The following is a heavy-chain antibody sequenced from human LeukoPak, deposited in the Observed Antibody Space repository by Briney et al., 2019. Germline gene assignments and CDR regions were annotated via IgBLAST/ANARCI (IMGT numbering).Heavy chain of an antibody. CDR3: ARTKSTVTTVDYFDY. Sequence: PPQTLSLTCTVSGGSISSGSYYWSWIRQPAGKGLEWIGRIYTSGSTNYNPSLKSRVTISVDTSKNQFSLKLSSVTAADTAVYYCARTKSTVTTVDYFDYWGQGTLVTVSS. CDR2: IYTSGST. D-gene: IGHD4-11*01. V-gene: IGHV4-61*02. CDR1: GGSISSGSYY. J-gene: IGHJ4*02.